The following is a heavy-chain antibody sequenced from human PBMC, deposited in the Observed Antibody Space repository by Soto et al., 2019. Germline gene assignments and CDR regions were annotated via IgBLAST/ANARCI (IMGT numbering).Heavy chain of an antibody. CDR2: ISYAGSKN. J-gene: IGHJ6*02. V-gene: IGHV3-30-3*01. CDR1: GFTFSNYA. CDR3: AGPIFGSGSESDYYYGMDV. Sequence: QVQLVESGGGVVQPGSSLRLSCAASGFTFSNYAMHWVRQAPGEGLEWVAVISYAGSKNSYSDSVKGRFTISRDNSKNTMYVQTNSLRAEDTAVYYCAGPIFGSGSESDYYYGMDVWGQGTAVTVSS. D-gene: IGHD3-10*01.